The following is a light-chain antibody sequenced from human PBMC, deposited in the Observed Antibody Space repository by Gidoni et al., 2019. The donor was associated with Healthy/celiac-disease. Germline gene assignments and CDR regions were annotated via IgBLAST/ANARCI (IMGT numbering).Light chain of an antibody. CDR1: QSVSSSY. CDR3: QQYGSSPRS. J-gene: IGKJ2*04. V-gene: IGKV3-20*01. Sequence: ELVLTQSPGTLSLSPGERATLSCRASQSVSSSYLAWYQQKPGQAPRLLLSGASSRATGIPDRFSGSGSGTDFTLTISRLEPEDFAVYYCQQYGSSPRSFGQGTKLEIK. CDR2: GAS.